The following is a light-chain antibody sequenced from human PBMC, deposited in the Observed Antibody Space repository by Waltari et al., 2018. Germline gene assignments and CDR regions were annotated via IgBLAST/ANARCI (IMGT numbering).Light chain of an antibody. J-gene: IGLJ2*01. V-gene: IGLV2-14*03. CDR1: SSDVGAYNY. CDR3: SSYTTSTHVV. Sequence: QSALTQPASVSGSPGQSITISCTGTSSDVGAYNYVSWYQQPPGKAPKLMIYDVTNRPSGVSSRFSGSKSGNTASLTISGLQAEDEADFYCSSYTTSTHVVFGGGTKLTVL. CDR2: DVT.